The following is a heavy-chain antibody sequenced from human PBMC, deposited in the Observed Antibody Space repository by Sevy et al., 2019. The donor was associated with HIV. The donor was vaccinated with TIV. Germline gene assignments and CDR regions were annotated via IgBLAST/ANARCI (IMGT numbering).Heavy chain of an antibody. J-gene: IGHJ5*02. CDR3: ARDLGYESSGYLPFFDP. V-gene: IGHV3-30-3*01. Sequence: GGSLRLSCAASGLTFSSHAMHWVRQAPGKGLESVAVISYDGNTRYYGYSGKGRFTISRDDSKNTLYLQMNSLRAEDTAVYYCARDLGYESSGYLPFFDPRGQGTLVTVSS. D-gene: IGHD3-22*01. CDR2: ISYDGNTR. CDR1: GLTFSSHA.